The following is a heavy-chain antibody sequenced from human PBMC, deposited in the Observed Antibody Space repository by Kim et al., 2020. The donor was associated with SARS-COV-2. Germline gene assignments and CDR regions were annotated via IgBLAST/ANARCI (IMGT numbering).Heavy chain of an antibody. CDR2: IIPIFGTA. V-gene: IGHV1-69*13. CDR3: ARAPPVDTAMDWYFDL. D-gene: IGHD5-18*01. CDR1: GGTFSSYA. Sequence: SVKVSCKASGGTFSSYAISWVRQAPGQGLEWMGGIIPIFGTANYAQKFQGRVTITADESTSTAYMELSSLRSEDTAVYYCARAPPVDTAMDWYFDLWGRGTLVTVSS. J-gene: IGHJ2*01.